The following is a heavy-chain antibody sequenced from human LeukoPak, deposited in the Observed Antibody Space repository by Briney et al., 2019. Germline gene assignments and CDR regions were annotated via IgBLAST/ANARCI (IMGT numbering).Heavy chain of an antibody. CDR1: GFSFSSYA. D-gene: IGHD3-22*01. Sequence: GGSLRLSCAASGFSFSSYAMSWVRQVPGKGLEWISSFSGHTGDTYYADSVKGRFTISRDNSKNTLYLQMNSLRAEDTAVYYCAKDGGTYYYDSSGYSWGYWGQGTLVTVSS. CDR2: FSGHTGDT. V-gene: IGHV3-23*01. J-gene: IGHJ4*02. CDR3: AKDGGTYYYDSSGYSWGY.